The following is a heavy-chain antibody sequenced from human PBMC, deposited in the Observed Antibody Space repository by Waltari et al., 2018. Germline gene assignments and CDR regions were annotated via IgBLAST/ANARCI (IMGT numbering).Heavy chain of an antibody. J-gene: IGHJ4*02. CDR3: AKAIRDGYNK. CDR1: GFPFRSYA. CDR2: ISESDGRT. V-gene: IGHV3-23*01. D-gene: IGHD5-12*01. Sequence: EVQLLESGGGLVKPGGSLRLSCAACGFPFRSYAMGWVRQAPGKGLEWVSSISESDGRTYYADSVKGRFTISRDNSKNTLYLQMNSLRAEDTAVYYCAKAIRDGYNKWGQGTLVTVSS.